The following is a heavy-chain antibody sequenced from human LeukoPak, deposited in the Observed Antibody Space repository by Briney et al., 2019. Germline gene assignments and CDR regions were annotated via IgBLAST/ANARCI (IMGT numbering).Heavy chain of an antibody. CDR1: GGSISSYY. Sequence: LSLTCTVSGGSISSYYWSWIRQPPGKGLEWVAVISDDGRNKYYSDSVKGRFTISRDNSKNTLYLQMNSLRAEDTVMYYCAKEISSGLIHYWGQGTLVTVSS. CDR3: AKEISSGLIHY. V-gene: IGHV3-30*18. CDR2: ISDDGRNK. J-gene: IGHJ4*02. D-gene: IGHD6-19*01.